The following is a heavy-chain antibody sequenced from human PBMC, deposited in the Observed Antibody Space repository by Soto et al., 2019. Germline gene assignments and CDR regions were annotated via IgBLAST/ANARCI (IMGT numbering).Heavy chain of an antibody. V-gene: IGHV3-73*01. CDR2: IRSKANSYST. CDR1: GFTFSGSA. Sequence: EVQLVESGGGLVQPGGSLKLSCAASGFTFSGSAMHWVRQASGTGLDWVVRIRSKANSYSTAYAASVKGRFTISRDNSYNTAYLHMASLKTEATAVYYCTRRGGVLPAAHDYYYYYTDVWGKGTTVTVSS. J-gene: IGHJ6*03. CDR3: TRRGGVLPAAHDYYYYYTDV. D-gene: IGHD2-2*01.